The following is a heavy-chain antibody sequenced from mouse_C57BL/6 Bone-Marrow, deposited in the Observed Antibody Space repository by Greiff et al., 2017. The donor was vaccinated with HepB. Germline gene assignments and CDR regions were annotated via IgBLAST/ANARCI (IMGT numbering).Heavy chain of an antibody. Sequence: VQLQQSGPVLVKPGASVKMSCKASGYTFTDYYMNWVKQSHGKSLEWIGVINPYNGGTSYNQKFKGKATLTVDKSSSTAYMELNSLTSEDSAVYYCARKPGTGPYAMDYWGQGTSVTVSS. V-gene: IGHV1-19*01. CDR2: INPYNGGT. CDR1: GYTFTDYY. J-gene: IGHJ4*01. D-gene: IGHD4-1*01. CDR3: ARKPGTGPYAMDY.